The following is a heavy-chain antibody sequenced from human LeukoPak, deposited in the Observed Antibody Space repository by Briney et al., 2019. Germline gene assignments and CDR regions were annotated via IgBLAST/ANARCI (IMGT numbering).Heavy chain of an antibody. CDR1: EFTFSSYT. CDR3: ARGGGNFDY. D-gene: IGHD2-15*01. J-gene: IGHJ4*02. V-gene: IGHV3-21*01. Sequence: GGFLRLSCAASEFTFSSYTINWGRQAPGKGLEWGSSISSTSTYISYADSVKGRFTISRDNAKNSLYLQMNSLRAEDTAVYYCARGGGNFDYWGQGTLVTVSS. CDR2: ISSTSTYI.